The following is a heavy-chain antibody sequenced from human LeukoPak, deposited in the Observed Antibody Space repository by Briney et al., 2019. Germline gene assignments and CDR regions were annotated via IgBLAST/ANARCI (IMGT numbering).Heavy chain of an antibody. V-gene: IGHV4-34*01. CDR2: INHSGST. CDR3: ARARTTVAYYYYGTDV. Sequence: PSETLSLTCAVYGGSFSAYYWSWIRQPPGKGLEWIGEINHSGSTNYNPSLKSRVTISVDTSKNQFSLKLSSVTAADTAVYYCARARTTVAYYYYGTDVWGQGTTVTVSS. CDR1: GGSFSAYY. J-gene: IGHJ6*02. D-gene: IGHD4-17*01.